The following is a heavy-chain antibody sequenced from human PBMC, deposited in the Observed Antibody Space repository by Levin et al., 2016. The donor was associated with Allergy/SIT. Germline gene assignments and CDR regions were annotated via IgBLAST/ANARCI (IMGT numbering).Heavy chain of an antibody. CDR1: GYTFTSYY. J-gene: IGHJ3*02. Sequence: ASVKVSCKASGYTFTSYYMHWVRQAPGQGLEWMGWINPNSGGTNYAQKFQGRVTMTRDTSISTAYMELSRLRSDDTAVYYCARDLVVVVAATWNAFDIWGQGTMVTVSS. V-gene: IGHV1-2*02. CDR3: ARDLVVVVAATWNAFDI. D-gene: IGHD2-15*01. CDR2: INPNSGGT.